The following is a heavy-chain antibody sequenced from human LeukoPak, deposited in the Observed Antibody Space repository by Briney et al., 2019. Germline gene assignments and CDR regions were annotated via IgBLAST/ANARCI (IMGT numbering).Heavy chain of an antibody. D-gene: IGHD2-15*01. J-gene: IGHJ3*02. V-gene: IGHV3-21*01. CDR3: ARGGYCSGGSCYHDAFDI. CDR1: GFTFSSYS. CDR2: ISSSSYI. Sequence: GGSLRLSCAASGFTFSSYSMNWVRQAPGKGLEWVSSISSSSYIYYADSVKGRFTISRDNAKNSLYLQMNSLRAEDTAVYYCARGGYCSGGSCYHDAFDIWGQGTMVTVSS.